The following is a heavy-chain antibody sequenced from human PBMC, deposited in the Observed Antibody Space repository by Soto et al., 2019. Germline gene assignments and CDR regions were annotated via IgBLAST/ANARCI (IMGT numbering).Heavy chain of an antibody. V-gene: IGHV4-30-2*01. Sequence: SDTLSITCAVSSGSISSGGYSWILIRQPPGKGLEWIGYIYHSGSTYYNPSLKSRVTISVDRSKNQFSLKLSSVTAADTAVYYCASASYGDPFDYWGQGTLVTVSS. J-gene: IGHJ4*02. D-gene: IGHD4-17*01. CDR1: SGSISSGGYS. CDR3: ASASYGDPFDY. CDR2: IYHSGST.